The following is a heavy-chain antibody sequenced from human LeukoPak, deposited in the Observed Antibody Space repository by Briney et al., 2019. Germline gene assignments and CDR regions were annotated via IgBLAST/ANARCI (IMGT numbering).Heavy chain of an antibody. CDR1: GFTFSSNA. Sequence: PGGSLSLSCAASGFTFSSNAMHWVRQAPGKGLEWVAVISYDGTNKYYADSVKCRFTISRDNSKNTLYLQMNSLSTEDTAVYYCARGHCSGGSCQRDYYGMDVWGQGTTVTVSS. V-gene: IGHV3-30*04. J-gene: IGHJ6*02. CDR3: ARGHCSGGSCQRDYYGMDV. CDR2: ISYDGTNK. D-gene: IGHD2-15*01.